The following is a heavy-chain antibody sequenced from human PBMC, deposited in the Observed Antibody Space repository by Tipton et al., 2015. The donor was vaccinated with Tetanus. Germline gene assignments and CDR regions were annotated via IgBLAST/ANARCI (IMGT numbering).Heavy chain of an antibody. CDR1: GYTFTGYY. CDR3: ARTYGSGREGGQIYGMDV. J-gene: IGHJ6*02. Sequence: QMQLVQSGAEVKKPGASVKVSCKASGYTFTGYYMHWVRQAPGQGLEWMGWINPNSGGTNYAQKFQGRVPMTRDTSISTAYMVLSRLRSDDTAVYYCARTYGSGREGGQIYGMDVWGQGTTVTVSS. V-gene: IGHV1-2*02. D-gene: IGHD3-10*01. CDR2: INPNSGGT.